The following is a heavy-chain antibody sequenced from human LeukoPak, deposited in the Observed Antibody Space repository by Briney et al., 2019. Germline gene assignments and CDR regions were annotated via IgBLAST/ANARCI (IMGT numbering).Heavy chain of an antibody. CDR1: GGTFSGYF. CDR3: GRHVGCLENDALDV. Sequence: SEPLSLTCAVYGGTFSGYFWSWIRKPPGKGLEWIGEFNHRGSTNYNPSPRSRITILLHTSKYPLPLKLNSVTAPDTPAYICGRHVGCLENDALDVWGKGTMVTVSS. V-gene: IGHV4-34*08. CDR2: FNHRGST. D-gene: IGHD5-24*01. J-gene: IGHJ3*01.